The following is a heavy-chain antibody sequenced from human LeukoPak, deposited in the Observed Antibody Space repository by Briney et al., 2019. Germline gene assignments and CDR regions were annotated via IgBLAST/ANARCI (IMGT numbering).Heavy chain of an antibody. J-gene: IGHJ3*02. Sequence: VGSLRLSCATSGFSFSNYEMNWVRQAPGKGLEWISYITSSGTGIYYADSVRGRFTISRDNPKNSLYLQMNSLRGDDTAVYYCVRVVNTALLFDIWGQGTMVTVSS. V-gene: IGHV3-48*03. CDR3: VRVVNTALLFDI. CDR1: GFSFSNYE. D-gene: IGHD2-21*02. CDR2: ITSSGTGI.